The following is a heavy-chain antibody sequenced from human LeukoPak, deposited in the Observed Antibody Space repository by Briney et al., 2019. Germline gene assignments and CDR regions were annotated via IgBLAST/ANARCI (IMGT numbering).Heavy chain of an antibody. CDR2: ISAYNGNT. V-gene: IGHV1-18*01. Sequence: ASVKVSCKASGGTFSSYAISWVRQAPGQGLEWMGWISAYNGNTNYAQKLQGRVTMTTDTSTSTAYMELRSLRSDDTAVYYCARRWELLGVDAFDIWGQGTMVTVSS. CDR3: ARRWELLGVDAFDI. CDR1: GGTFSSYA. J-gene: IGHJ3*02. D-gene: IGHD1-26*01.